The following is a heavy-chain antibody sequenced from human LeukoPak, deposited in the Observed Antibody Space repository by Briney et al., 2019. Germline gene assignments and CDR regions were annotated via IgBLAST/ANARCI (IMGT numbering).Heavy chain of an antibody. CDR3: AKNSGAAGPGGHFDY. J-gene: IGHJ4*02. D-gene: IGHD5-12*01. CDR2: IWYGGSNK. V-gene: IGHV3-30*18. CDR1: GFTFSSYG. Sequence: GMSLRLSCAASGFTFSSYGMHWVRQAPGKGLEWVAVIWYGGSNKYYAESVKGRFTISRDNSKSTLYLQMNSLRAEDTAVYYCAKNSGAAGPGGHFDYWGQGTLVTVSS.